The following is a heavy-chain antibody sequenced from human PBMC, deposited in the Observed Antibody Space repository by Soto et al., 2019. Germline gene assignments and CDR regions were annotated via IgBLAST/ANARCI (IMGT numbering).Heavy chain of an antibody. D-gene: IGHD2-21*01. V-gene: IGHV1-69*12. CDR3: ARGNYTSYYYYNGLDV. CDR2: IIPIFNVP. Sequence: QVQLVQSGAEVKKPGSSVKVSCKASGGTFRKFAFSWVRQAPGQGLEWMGGIIPIFNVPNDARKFQGRVTITADESTSTAYMELSGLRSDDTAVYYCARGNYTSYYYYNGLDVWGQGTTVTVSS. J-gene: IGHJ6*02. CDR1: GGTFRKFA.